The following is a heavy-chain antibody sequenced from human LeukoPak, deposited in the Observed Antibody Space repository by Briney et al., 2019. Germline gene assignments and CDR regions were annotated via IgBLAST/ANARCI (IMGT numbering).Heavy chain of an antibody. Sequence: QPGGSLRLSCAASGFTFSSYWMHWVRQAPGKGLVWVSRINTDGSSTSYADSVKGRFTISRDNAKNTLYLQMNSLRAEDTAVYYCARGHYYDSSGYYPYNWFDPWGQGTLVTVSS. D-gene: IGHD3-22*01. CDR1: GFTFSSYW. CDR3: ARGHYYDSSGYYPYNWFDP. J-gene: IGHJ5*02. CDR2: INTDGSST. V-gene: IGHV3-74*01.